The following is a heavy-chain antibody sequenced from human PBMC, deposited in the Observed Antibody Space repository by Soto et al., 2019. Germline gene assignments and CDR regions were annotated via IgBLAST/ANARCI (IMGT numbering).Heavy chain of an antibody. V-gene: IGHV4-30-4*01. J-gene: IGHJ4*02. CDR3: ARHPTVTTTRRFFDS. Sequence: SETLSLTCTVSGSSISDEYHWTWIRQSPAKGLEWIGYISYTGTTYYNPSLKSRVTISGDTSKNQFSLRMASVAAADTAVYYCARHPTVTTTRRFFDSWGQGSLVTVSS. CDR2: ISYTGTT. CDR1: GSSISDEYH. D-gene: IGHD4-17*01.